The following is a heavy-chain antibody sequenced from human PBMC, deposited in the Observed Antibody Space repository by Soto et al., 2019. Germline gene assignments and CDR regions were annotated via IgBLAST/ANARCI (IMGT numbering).Heavy chain of an antibody. CDR3: ARAGILRSFAWPPQRAVWFDP. V-gene: IGHV1-8*01. J-gene: IGHJ5*02. CDR2: MNTTSGNT. D-gene: IGHD3-9*01. Sequence: GSSVEVSCNASGSKFTRDYSIGGRLPTWQVGLGMGWMNTTSGNTRYAQKFQGRVTMNRNTSISTAYMELSRLRSEDTAVYYCARAGILRSFAWPPQRAVWFDPWGQGTLVTVSS. CDR1: GSKFTRDY.